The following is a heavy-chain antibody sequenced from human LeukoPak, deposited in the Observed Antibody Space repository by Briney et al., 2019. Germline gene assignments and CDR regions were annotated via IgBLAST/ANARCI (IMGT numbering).Heavy chain of an antibody. V-gene: IGHV3-64D*06. D-gene: IGHD3-10*01. Sequence: GGSLRLSCSASGFTFMTSAMHWVRQAPGKGLEYVSSINDYGNRIHYAGSVKGRFSISRDTSTNTQYLQMSSLRPEDTAVYHCVKAPPGSYAFDIWGQGTMVTVSS. J-gene: IGHJ3*02. CDR3: VKAPPGSYAFDI. CDR2: INDYGNRI. CDR1: GFTFMTSA.